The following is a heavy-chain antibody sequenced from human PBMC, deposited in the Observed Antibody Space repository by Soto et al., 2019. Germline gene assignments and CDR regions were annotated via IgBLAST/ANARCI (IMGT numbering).Heavy chain of an antibody. D-gene: IGHD3-9*01. Sequence: PSETLSLTCTVSGGSISNSDYYWGWIRQPPGKGLEWIGTIYYSGSTYYNPSLKSRVTISVDTSKNQFSLKLSSVTAADTAVYYCARLPYYDILTGSLDYWGQGTLVTVSS. V-gene: IGHV4-39*01. J-gene: IGHJ4*02. CDR1: GGSISNSDYY. CDR2: IYYSGST. CDR3: ARLPYYDILTGSLDY.